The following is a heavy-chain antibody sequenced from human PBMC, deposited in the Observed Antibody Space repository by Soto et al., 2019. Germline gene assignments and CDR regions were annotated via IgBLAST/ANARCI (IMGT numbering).Heavy chain of an antibody. CDR3: AREELGWWAFDI. V-gene: IGHV3-21*01. CDR2: ISSSSSYI. Sequence: GGSLRLSCAASGFTFSSYSMNWVRQAPGKGLEWVSSISSSSSYIYYADSVKGRFTISRDNAKNSLYLQMNSLRAEDTAVYYCAREELGWWAFDIWGQGTMVTVSS. CDR1: GFTFSSYS. D-gene: IGHD7-27*01. J-gene: IGHJ3*02.